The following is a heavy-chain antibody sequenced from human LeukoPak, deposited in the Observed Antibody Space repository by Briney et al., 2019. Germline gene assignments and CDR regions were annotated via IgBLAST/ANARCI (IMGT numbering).Heavy chain of an antibody. J-gene: IGHJ3*02. Sequence: SETLSLTCAVYGGSFSGYYWSWIRQPPGKGLEWIGEINHSGSTNYNPSLKSRVTISVDTSKNQFSLKLSSVTAADTAVYYCARQGYIVVVPAAPNGDAFDIWGQGTMVTVSS. CDR2: INHSGST. CDR1: GGSFSGYY. CDR3: ARQGYIVVVPAAPNGDAFDI. V-gene: IGHV4-34*01. D-gene: IGHD2-2*01.